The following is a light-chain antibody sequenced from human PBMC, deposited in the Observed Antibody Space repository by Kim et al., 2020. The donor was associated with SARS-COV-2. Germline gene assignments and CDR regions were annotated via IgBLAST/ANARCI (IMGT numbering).Light chain of an antibody. V-gene: IGLV3-1*01. CDR2: QDS. Sequence: PGQTASITCSGDKLGDKYACWYQQKPGQSPVLVIYQDSKRPSGIPERFSGSNSGNTATLTISGTQAMDEADYYCQAWDSSSWVFGGGTQLTVL. CDR1: KLGDKY. CDR3: QAWDSSSWV. J-gene: IGLJ3*02.